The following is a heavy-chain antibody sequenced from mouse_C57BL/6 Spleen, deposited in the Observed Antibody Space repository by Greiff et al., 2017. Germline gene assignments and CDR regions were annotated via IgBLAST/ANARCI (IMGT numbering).Heavy chain of an antibody. Sequence: EVKVEESGGGLVQPGGSMKLSCAASGFTFSDAWMDWVRQSPEKGLEWVAEIRNKANNHATYYAESVKGRFTISRDDSKSSVYLQMNSLRAEDTGIYYCTRPIYYYGSSYDWYFDVWGTGTTVTVSS. J-gene: IGHJ1*03. CDR1: GFTFSDAW. D-gene: IGHD1-1*01. CDR2: IRNKANNHAT. V-gene: IGHV6-6*01. CDR3: TRPIYYYGSSYDWYFDV.